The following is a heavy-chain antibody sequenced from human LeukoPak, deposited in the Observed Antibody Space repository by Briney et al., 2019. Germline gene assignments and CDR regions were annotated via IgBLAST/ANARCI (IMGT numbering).Heavy chain of an antibody. CDR3: AKDHQGYWADSFDY. J-gene: IGHJ4*02. CDR2: ISGSGGST. D-gene: IGHD6-13*01. CDR1: GFTFSSYA. Sequence: GGSLRLSCAASGFTFSSYAMTWVRQAPGRGLEWVSAISGSGGSTYFADSVKGRFTVSRDNSKDTLYLQMNSLRAEDTAVYYCAKDHQGYWADSFDYWGQGTLVTVSS. V-gene: IGHV3-23*01.